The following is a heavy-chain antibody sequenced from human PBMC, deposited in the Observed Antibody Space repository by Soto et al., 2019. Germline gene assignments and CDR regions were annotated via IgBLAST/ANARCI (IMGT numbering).Heavy chain of an antibody. CDR2: ISYDGSNK. Sequence: QVQLVESGGGVVQPGRSLRLSCAASGFTFSSYGMHWVRQAPGKGLEWVAVISYDGSNKYYADPVKGRFTISRDNSKNTLYLQMNRLRAEDTAVYYCANLAVAGYFDYWGQGTLVTVSS. D-gene: IGHD6-19*01. V-gene: IGHV3-30*18. J-gene: IGHJ4*02. CDR3: ANLAVAGYFDY. CDR1: GFTFSSYG.